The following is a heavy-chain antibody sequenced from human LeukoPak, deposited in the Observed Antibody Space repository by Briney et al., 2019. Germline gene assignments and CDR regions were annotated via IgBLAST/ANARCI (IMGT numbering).Heavy chain of an antibody. CDR2: ISSNGGST. V-gene: IGHV3-64*01. CDR1: GFTFSNYA. J-gene: IGHJ4*02. D-gene: IGHD2-2*01. CDR3: ARYRCSSTSCFVDY. Sequence: GGSLRLSCAASGFTFSNYAMYWVRQAPGKGLEYVSAISSNGGSTYYANSVKGRFTISRDNSKNTLYLQMGSLRAEDLAVYYCARYRCSSTSCFVDYWGQGTLVTVSS.